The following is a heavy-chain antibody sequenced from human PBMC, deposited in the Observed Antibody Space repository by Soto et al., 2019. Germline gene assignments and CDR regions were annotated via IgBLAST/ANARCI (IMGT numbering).Heavy chain of an antibody. Sequence: QVQLVESGGGVVQPGRSLRLSCAASGFTFSSYAMHWVRQAPGKGLEWVAVISYDGSNKYYADSVKGRFTISRDKSKNTLYLQMNSLRTEDTAVYYCARDRLRYNWNDFRYCYYGMDVWGPGATGTVAS. J-gene: IGHJ6*02. CDR1: GFTFSSYA. D-gene: IGHD1-1*01. CDR2: ISYDGSNK. V-gene: IGHV3-30-3*01. CDR3: ARDRLRYNWNDFRYCYYGMDV.